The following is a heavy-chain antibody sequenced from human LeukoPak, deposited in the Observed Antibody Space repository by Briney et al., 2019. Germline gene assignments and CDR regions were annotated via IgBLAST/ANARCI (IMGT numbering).Heavy chain of an antibody. J-gene: IGHJ6*03. CDR3: VRDPSYGSSWYYYMDV. CDR1: EFTFVRYA. V-gene: IGHV3-48*04. Sequence: GWSLRLSCAASEFTFVRYAMNWVRQAPGKGLEWVSYISSSSFKIGYADSVKGRFTISRDNSKNSLYLQMDSLRVEDTAVYYCVRDPSYGSSWYYYMDVWGKGTTVTVSS. D-gene: IGHD6-13*01. CDR2: ISSSSFKI.